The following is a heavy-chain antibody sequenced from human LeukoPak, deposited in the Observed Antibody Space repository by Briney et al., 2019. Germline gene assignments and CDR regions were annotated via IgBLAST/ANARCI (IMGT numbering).Heavy chain of an antibody. CDR3: AREGTSGTHLNWFDP. CDR2: IYYSGST. V-gene: IGHV4-59*01. J-gene: IGHJ5*02. D-gene: IGHD1-1*01. Sequence: SETLSLTCTFSYGSISGDYWSWIRQSPGKGLEWIGYIYYSGSTHYNPSLKSRVTISVDTSKNQFSLKLNSVTAADTAVYYCAREGTSGTHLNWFDPWGQGTLVTVSS. CDR1: YGSISGDY.